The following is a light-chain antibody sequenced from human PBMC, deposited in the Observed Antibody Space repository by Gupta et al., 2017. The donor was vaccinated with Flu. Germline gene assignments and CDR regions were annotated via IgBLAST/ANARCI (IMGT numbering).Light chain of an antibody. Sequence: EIVLTQSPATLSLSPGERATLSCRASQSVSSYLAWYQQKPGQAPRLLIYDASNRATGIPARCSGSGSGTDFTLTISSLEPEDVAFYYCQQRRNGPGTFGQGTKVEIK. V-gene: IGKV3-11*01. CDR2: DAS. CDR1: QSVSSY. J-gene: IGKJ1*01. CDR3: QQRRNGPGT.